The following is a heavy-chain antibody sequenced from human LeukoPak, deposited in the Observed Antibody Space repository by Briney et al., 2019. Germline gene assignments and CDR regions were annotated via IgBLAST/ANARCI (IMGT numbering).Heavy chain of an antibody. CDR1: GFTFDDYA. Sequence: PGGSLRLSCAASGFTFDDYAMHWVRQAPGKGLEWVSGISWNSGSIGYADSVKGRFTISRDNSKNTLYLQMNSLRAEDTAIYFCAKDGSGWHYYFDYWGQGTLVTVSS. V-gene: IGHV3-9*01. J-gene: IGHJ4*02. D-gene: IGHD6-19*01. CDR3: AKDGSGWHYYFDY. CDR2: ISWNSGSI.